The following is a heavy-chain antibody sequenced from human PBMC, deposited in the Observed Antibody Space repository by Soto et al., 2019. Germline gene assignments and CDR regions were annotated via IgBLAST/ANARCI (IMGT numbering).Heavy chain of an antibody. J-gene: IGHJ1*01. V-gene: IGHV3-48*01. Sequence: GGSLRLSCAASGFTFSSYSMNWVRQAPGKGLEWVSYISSSSSTIYYADSVKGRFTISRDNAKNSLYLQMNSLRAEDTAVYYCARERGSSSWYRYFQHWGQGTLVTVSS. CDR2: ISSSSSTI. CDR3: ARERGSSSWYRYFQH. D-gene: IGHD6-13*01. CDR1: GFTFSSYS.